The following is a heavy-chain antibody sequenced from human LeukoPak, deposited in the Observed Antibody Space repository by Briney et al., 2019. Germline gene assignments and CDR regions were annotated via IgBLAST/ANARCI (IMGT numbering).Heavy chain of an antibody. CDR1: GGSISNYY. J-gene: IGHJ4*02. CDR3: ARDFDY. CDR2: IFYSGST. Sequence: SETLSLTCTVSGGSISNYYWSWIRQPPGKGLEWIGYIFYSGSTSYNPSLKGRVTISVDTSKNQFSLKLSSVTAADTAVYYCARDFDYWGQGTLVTVSS. V-gene: IGHV4-59*01.